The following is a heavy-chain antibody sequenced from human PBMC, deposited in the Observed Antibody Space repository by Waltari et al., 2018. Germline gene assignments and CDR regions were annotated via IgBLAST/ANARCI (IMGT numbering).Heavy chain of an antibody. D-gene: IGHD1-26*01. Sequence: QVQLQESGPGLVKPSETRSLTCTVSGGSISSYYWSWIRQPPGKGLEWIGYIYYSGSTNYNPSLKSRVTISVDTSKNQFSLKLSSVTAADTAVYYCARYPGSGSYSEEDDAFDIWGQGTMVTVSS. CDR1: GGSISSYY. V-gene: IGHV4-59*01. CDR2: IYYSGST. J-gene: IGHJ3*02. CDR3: ARYPGSGSYSEEDDAFDI.